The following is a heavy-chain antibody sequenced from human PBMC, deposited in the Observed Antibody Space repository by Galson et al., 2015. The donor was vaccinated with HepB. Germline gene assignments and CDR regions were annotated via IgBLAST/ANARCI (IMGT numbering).Heavy chain of an antibody. J-gene: IGHJ4*02. Sequence: SLRLSCAASGFIFSGYSMNWVRQAPGKGLGWASSTSSSGRSISYADSVKGRFTISRDNAKNSLYLQMNSLRAEDTAVYYCARGRGDNANFDYWGQGTLVTVSS. CDR1: GFIFSGYS. V-gene: IGHV3-21*01. CDR2: TSSSGRSI. D-gene: IGHD4-23*01. CDR3: ARGRGDNANFDY.